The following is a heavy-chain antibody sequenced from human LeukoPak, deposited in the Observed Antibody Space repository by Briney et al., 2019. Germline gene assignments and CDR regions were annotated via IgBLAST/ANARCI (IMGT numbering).Heavy chain of an antibody. Sequence: SETLSLTCTVSGGSISSYYWSWIRQPAGKGLEWIGRIYTSGSTNYNPSLKSRVTMSVDTSKNQFSLKLSSVTAAATAVYYCARAGCSSTSCYKEGYNWLDPWGQGTLVTVSS. V-gene: IGHV4-4*07. CDR3: ARAGCSSTSCYKEGYNWLDP. CDR1: GGSISSYY. J-gene: IGHJ5*02. D-gene: IGHD2-2*02. CDR2: IYTSGST.